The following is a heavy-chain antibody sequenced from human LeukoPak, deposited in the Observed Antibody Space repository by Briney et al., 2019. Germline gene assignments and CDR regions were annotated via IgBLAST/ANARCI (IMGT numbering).Heavy chain of an antibody. CDR1: GFIFSTYS. V-gene: IGHV3-74*01. CDR2: INSDGSST. D-gene: IGHD6-19*01. Sequence: GGSLRLSCAASGFIFSTYSMTWVRQAPGKGLVWVSRINSDGSSTNYADSVKGRFTISRDNAKNTLYLQMNSLRVEDTAVYYCARSQWLDYFDYWGQGTLVTVSS. J-gene: IGHJ4*02. CDR3: ARSQWLDYFDY.